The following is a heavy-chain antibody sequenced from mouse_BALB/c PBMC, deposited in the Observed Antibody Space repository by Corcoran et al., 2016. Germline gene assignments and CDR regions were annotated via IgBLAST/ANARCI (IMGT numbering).Heavy chain of an antibody. D-gene: IGHD4-1*01. Sequence: QIQLVQSGPELKKPGETVKISCKASGYTFTNYGMKWVKQAPGKGLKWMGWINTYTGEPTYADDFKGRFAFSLETSASTAYLQINNLKNEDMATYFCARQTGNASYYYVMDDWGQGTSVTVSS. V-gene: IGHV9-1*02. CDR3: ARQTGNASYYYVMDD. J-gene: IGHJ4*01. CDR1: GYTFTNYG. CDR2: INTYTGEP.